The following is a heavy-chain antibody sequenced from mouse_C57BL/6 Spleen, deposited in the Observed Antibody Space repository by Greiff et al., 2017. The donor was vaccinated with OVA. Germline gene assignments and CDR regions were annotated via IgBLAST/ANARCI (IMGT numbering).Heavy chain of an antibody. V-gene: IGHV6-6*01. J-gene: IGHJ4*01. Sequence: EVKLMESGGGLVQPGGSMKLSCAASGFTFSDAWMDWVRQSPEKGLEWVAEIRNKANNHATYYAESVKGRFTISRDDSKSSVYLQMNSLRAEDTGIYYCTIALGDYEGYYYAMDYWGQGTSVTVSS. CDR3: TIALGDYEGYYYAMDY. CDR2: IRNKANNHAT. CDR1: GFTFSDAW. D-gene: IGHD2-4*01.